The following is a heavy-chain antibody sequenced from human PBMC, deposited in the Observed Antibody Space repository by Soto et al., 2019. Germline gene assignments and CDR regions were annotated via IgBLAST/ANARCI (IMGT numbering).Heavy chain of an antibody. J-gene: IGHJ4*02. Sequence: PGGSLRLSCAASGFTFSSYGMHWVRQAPGKGLEWVAVISYDGSTYYADSVKGRFTIPRDNSKNTLYLQMNSLRAEDTAVYYCARGWLPLFDYWGQGTLVTVSS. CDR2: ISYDGST. D-gene: IGHD5-12*01. CDR1: GFTFSSYG. V-gene: IGHV3-30*03. CDR3: ARGWLPLFDY.